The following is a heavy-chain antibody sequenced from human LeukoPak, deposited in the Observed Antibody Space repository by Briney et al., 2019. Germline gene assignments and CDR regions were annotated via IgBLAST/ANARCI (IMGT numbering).Heavy chain of an antibody. J-gene: IGHJ4*02. CDR3: AKPVTVTWYYFDY. CDR1: GFTFTTYA. CDR2: ITGSGGST. Sequence: GGSLRLSCGASGFTFTTYAMTWVRQAPGKGLEWVSSITGSGGSTYYGDSVKGRFTISRDNSKNTLYLQMNSLRAEDTAVYYCAKPVTVTWYYFDYWGQGTLVTVSS. V-gene: IGHV3-23*01. D-gene: IGHD3-16*01.